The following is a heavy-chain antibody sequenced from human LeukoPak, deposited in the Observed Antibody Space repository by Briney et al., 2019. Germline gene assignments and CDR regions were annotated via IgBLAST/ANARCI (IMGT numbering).Heavy chain of an antibody. D-gene: IGHD6-13*01. CDR3: ARADYSSTWSHDYYYMDV. J-gene: IGHJ6*03. CDR1: GYSISSGYY. V-gene: IGHV4-38-2*02. CDR2: IYHSGST. Sequence: SETLSLTCTVSGYSISSGYYWGWIRQPPGKGLEWIGSIYHSGSTYYNPSLKIRVTISVDTSKNQFSLKLSSVTAADTAVYYCARADYSSTWSHDYYYMDVWGKGTTVTVSS.